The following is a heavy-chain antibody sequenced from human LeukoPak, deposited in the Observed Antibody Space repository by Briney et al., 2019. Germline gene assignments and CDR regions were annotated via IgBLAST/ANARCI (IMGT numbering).Heavy chain of an antibody. D-gene: IGHD1-26*01. CDR1: GFTFDDYA. CDR2: ISWNSGSI. J-gene: IGHJ3*02. CDR3: AKDGRHGAFDI. V-gene: IGHV3-9*01. Sequence: GGSLRLSCAASGFTFDDYAMHWVRQAPGKGLEWVSGISWNSGSIGYADSVKGRFTISRDNAKNSLYLQMNSLRAEDTALYYCAKDGRHGAFDIWGQGTMVTVSS.